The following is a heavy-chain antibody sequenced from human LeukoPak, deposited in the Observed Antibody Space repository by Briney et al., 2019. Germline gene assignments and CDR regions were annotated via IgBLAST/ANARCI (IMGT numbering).Heavy chain of an antibody. J-gene: IGHJ3*02. D-gene: IGHD7-27*01. CDR3: AREYASLGFDI. Sequence: GGSLRLSCAASGITFDDRGMSWVRQAPGKGLEWVSGINWNGGSTAYADSVKGRFTISRDNAKKSLYMQMNSLRDEDTALYYCAREYASLGFDIWGQGTMATVSS. CDR1: GITFDDRG. CDR2: INWNGGST. V-gene: IGHV3-20*04.